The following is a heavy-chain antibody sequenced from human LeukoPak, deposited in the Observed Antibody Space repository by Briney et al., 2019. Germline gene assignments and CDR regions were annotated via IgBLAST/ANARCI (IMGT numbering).Heavy chain of an antibody. CDR1: GFTFSDYY. V-gene: IGHV3-11*01. Sequence: GGSLRLSCAASGFTFSDYYMSWIRQAPGKGLEWVSYISSSGSTIYYADSVKGRFTISRDNAKNSLYLQMNSLRAEDTAVYYCARCDSSGYYFPYYYYGMDVWGQGTTVTVSS. CDR2: ISSSGSTI. D-gene: IGHD3-22*01. J-gene: IGHJ6*02. CDR3: ARCDSSGYYFPYYYYGMDV.